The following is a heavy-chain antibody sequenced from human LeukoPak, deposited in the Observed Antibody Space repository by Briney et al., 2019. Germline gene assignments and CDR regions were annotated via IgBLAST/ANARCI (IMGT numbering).Heavy chain of an antibody. D-gene: IGHD1-26*01. CDR3: ARGGSYSVAPFDY. J-gene: IGHJ4*02. Sequence: PGRSLRLSCAASGFTFSSYGMHWVRQAPGKGLEWVAVIWYDGSNKYYADSVKGRFTISRDNSKNTLYLQMNSLRAEDTAVYYCARGGSYSVAPFDYWGQGTLVTVSS. CDR2: IWYDGSNK. CDR1: GFTFSSYG. V-gene: IGHV3-33*01.